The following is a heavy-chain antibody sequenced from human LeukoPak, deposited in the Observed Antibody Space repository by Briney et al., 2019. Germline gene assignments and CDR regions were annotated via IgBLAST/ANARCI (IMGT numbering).Heavy chain of an antibody. D-gene: IGHD3-16*02. CDR3: ARTYYDYVWGSYRFHWFDP. Sequence: ASVKVSCKASGYTFTGYYMHWVRQAPGLGLEWMGWINPNSGGTNYAQKFQGRVTMTRDTSISTAYMELSRLRSDDTAVYYCARTYYDYVWGSYRFHWFDPWGQGTLVTVSS. J-gene: IGHJ5*02. CDR2: INPNSGGT. V-gene: IGHV1-2*02. CDR1: GYTFTGYY.